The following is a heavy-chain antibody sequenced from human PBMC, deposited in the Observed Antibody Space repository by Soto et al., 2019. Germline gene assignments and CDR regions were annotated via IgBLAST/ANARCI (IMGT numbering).Heavy chain of an antibody. Sequence: SVKVSCKASGGTFSSYAISWVRQAPGQGLEWMGGIIPIFGTANYAQKFQGRVTMTRNTSISTAYMELSSLRSEDTAVYYCTRLNRGYSSGWSPYYYYGMDVWGQGTTVTVSS. CDR1: GGTFSSYA. J-gene: IGHJ6*02. CDR2: IIPIFGTA. V-gene: IGHV1-69*05. D-gene: IGHD6-19*01. CDR3: TRLNRGYSSGWSPYYYYGMDV.